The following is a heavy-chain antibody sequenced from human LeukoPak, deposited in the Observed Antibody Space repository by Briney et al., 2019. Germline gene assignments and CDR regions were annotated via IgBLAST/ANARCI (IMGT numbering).Heavy chain of an antibody. CDR1: GGSISSSSYY. V-gene: IGHV4-39*07. J-gene: IGHJ6*02. CDR3: ARVGYDYGDYYYGMDV. CDR2: IYYSGST. Sequence: SETLSLTCTVSGGSISSSSYYWGWIRQPPGEGLEWIGSIYYSGSTNYNPSLKSRVTISVDTSKNQFSLKLSSVTAADTAVYYCARVGYDYGDYYYGMDVWGQGATVTVSS. D-gene: IGHD4-17*01.